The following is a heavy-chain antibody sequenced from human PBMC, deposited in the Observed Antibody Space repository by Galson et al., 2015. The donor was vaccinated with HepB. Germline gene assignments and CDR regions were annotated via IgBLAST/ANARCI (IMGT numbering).Heavy chain of an antibody. Sequence: SLRLSCAASGFTFSSYGIHWVRQAPGKGLEWVAVISYDGSNKYYADSVKGRFTISRDNSKNTLYLQMNSLRAEDTAVYYCAKDVGAGTTGYYYYGMDVWGQGTTVTVSS. CDR3: AKDVGAGTTGYYYYGMDV. V-gene: IGHV3-30*18. CDR2: ISYDGSNK. J-gene: IGHJ6*02. D-gene: IGHD1-1*01. CDR1: GFTFSSYG.